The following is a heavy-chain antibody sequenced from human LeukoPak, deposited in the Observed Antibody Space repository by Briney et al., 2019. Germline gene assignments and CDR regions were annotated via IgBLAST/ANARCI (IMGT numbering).Heavy chain of an antibody. CDR1: GYTFTSYG. CDR3: ARAPFLSSAWLVKRGGDYFDY. Sequence: ASVKVSXKASGYTFTSYGISWVRQAPGQGLEWMGRINPNSGGTNYAQKFQGRVTMTRDTSISTAYIELSRLRSDDTAVYYCARAPFLSSAWLVKRGGDYFDYWGQGTLVTVSS. V-gene: IGHV1-2*06. J-gene: IGHJ4*02. D-gene: IGHD6-19*01. CDR2: INPNSGGT.